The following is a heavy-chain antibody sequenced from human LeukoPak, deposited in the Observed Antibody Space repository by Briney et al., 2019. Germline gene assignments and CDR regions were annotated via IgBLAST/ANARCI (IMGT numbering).Heavy chain of an antibody. D-gene: IGHD3-9*01. CDR2: IYYSGST. J-gene: IGHJ4*02. Sequence: SETLSLTCTVSGGSISSSSYYWGWIRQPPGRGLEWIGSIYYSGSTNYNPSLKSRVTISVDTSKNQFSLKLSSVTAADTAVYYCASLYYDILTGYYYFDYWGQGTLVTVSS. V-gene: IGHV4-39*07. CDR1: GGSISSSSYY. CDR3: ASLYYDILTGYYYFDY.